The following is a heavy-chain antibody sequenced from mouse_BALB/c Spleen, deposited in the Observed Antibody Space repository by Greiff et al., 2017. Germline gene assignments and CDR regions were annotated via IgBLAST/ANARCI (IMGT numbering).Heavy chain of an antibody. J-gene: IGHJ3*02. CDR3: ARGTIPGY. CDR1: GYTFTSYW. D-gene: IGHD1-1*02. Sequence: VQLQQPGAELVKPGASVKLSCKASGYTFTSYWMHWVKQRPGQGLEWIGEINPSNGRTNYNEKFKSKATLTVDKSSSTAYMQLSSLTSEDSAVYYCARGTIPGYWGQGTLVTVSA. V-gene: IGHV1S81*02. CDR2: INPSNGRT.